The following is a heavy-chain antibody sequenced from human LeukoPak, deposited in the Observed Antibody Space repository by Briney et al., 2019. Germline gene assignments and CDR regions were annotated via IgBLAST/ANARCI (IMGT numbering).Heavy chain of an antibody. CDR2: FYNSGNI. J-gene: IGHJ6*02. CDR1: GDSTSSFY. Sequence: KPSETLSLTCIVSGDSTSSFYWNWIRQSAGKGLEWLGRFYNSGNIKYNPSLKSRVTMSVDTSQKQFSLKLSSVTAADTAVYYCARDNPVDYYNNYGMDVWGQGITVTVSS. CDR3: ARDNPVDYYNNYGMDV. V-gene: IGHV4-4*07.